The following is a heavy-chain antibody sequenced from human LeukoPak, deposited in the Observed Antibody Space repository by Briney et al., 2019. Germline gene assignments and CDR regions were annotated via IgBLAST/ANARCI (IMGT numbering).Heavy chain of an antibody. CDR1: GGSFSGYY. J-gene: IGHJ4*02. Sequence: SETLSLTCAVYGGSFSGYYWSWIRQPPGKGLEWIGEINHSGSTNYNPSLKSRVTISVDTSKNQSSLKLTSVTAADTAVYYCAGSPRDYDFWSGLDYWGQGTLVTVSS. D-gene: IGHD3-3*01. CDR3: AGSPRDYDFWSGLDY. CDR2: INHSGST. V-gene: IGHV4-34*01.